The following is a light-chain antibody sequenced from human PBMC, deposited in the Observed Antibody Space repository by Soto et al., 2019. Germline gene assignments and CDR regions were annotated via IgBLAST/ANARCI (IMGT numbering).Light chain of an antibody. Sequence: VLTQSPGTLSLSPGERATLSCRASQSVSSSYLAWYQQKPGQAPRLLIYGASSRATGIPDRLSGSGSGTDFTLTISRLEPEDFAVYYCQQYGSSLFTFGPGTKVDIK. CDR1: QSVSSSY. CDR3: QQYGSSLFT. V-gene: IGKV3-20*01. CDR2: GAS. J-gene: IGKJ3*01.